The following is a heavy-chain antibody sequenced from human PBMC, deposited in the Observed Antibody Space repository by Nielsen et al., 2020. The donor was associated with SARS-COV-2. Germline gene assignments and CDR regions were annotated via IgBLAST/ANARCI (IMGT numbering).Heavy chain of an antibody. D-gene: IGHD2-15*01. J-gene: IGHJ2*01. CDR2: IYYSGST. CDR3: ARVCGGGSCYSTFDL. Sequence: SETLSLTCTVSGGSISSYYWSWIRQPPGKGLGRIGDIYYSGSTNYNPSLKSRVTISVDTSKNQFSLKLSSVTAADTAVYYCARVCGGGSCYSTFDLWGRGTLVTVSS. CDR1: GGSISSYY. V-gene: IGHV4-59*01.